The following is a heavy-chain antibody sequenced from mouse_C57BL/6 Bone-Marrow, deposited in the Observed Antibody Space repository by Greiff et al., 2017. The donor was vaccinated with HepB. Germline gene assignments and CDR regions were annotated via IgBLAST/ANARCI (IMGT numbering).Heavy chain of an antibody. J-gene: IGHJ2*01. Sequence: QVQLQQPGAELVKPGASVQMSCKASGYTFTSYWITWVKQRPGQGLEWIGDIYPGSGSTNYNETFKSKATLTVDTSSSTTYMQLSSLTSEDSAVYYCARREIYYGNYFFDYWGQGTTLTVSS. CDR3: ARREIYYGNYFFDY. CDR2: IYPGSGST. V-gene: IGHV1-55*01. CDR1: GYTFTSYW. D-gene: IGHD2-1*01.